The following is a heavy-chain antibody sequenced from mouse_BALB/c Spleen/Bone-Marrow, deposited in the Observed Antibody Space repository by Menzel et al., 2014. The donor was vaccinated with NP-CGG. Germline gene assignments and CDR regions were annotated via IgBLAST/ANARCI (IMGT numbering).Heavy chain of an antibody. V-gene: IGHV1-9*01. Sequence: VQLQQSGAELLKPGASVKISCKATGYTFSSYWIEWVKQRPGHGLEWIGEILPGSGSTIYNEKFKGKATFTADTSSSAPYMRPSCLTSKNSAAYDCAIEYYYGSNYFDFWGQGTTLTVSS. D-gene: IGHD1-1*01. CDR3: AIEYYYGSNYFDF. CDR1: GYTFSSYW. CDR2: ILPGSGST. J-gene: IGHJ2*01.